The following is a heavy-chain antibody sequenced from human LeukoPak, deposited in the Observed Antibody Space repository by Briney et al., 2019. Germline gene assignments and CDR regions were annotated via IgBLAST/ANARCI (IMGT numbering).Heavy chain of an antibody. Sequence: GGSLRLSCYTSGFTFNNYPMSWVRQAPGKGLEWVSAISNDGGDTKYADSVKGRFTISRDSSRNTLYLQMRSLRVEDTAIYYCGRDWKLDYWGQGPLVTVSS. CDR1: GFTFNNYP. CDR2: ISNDGGDT. D-gene: IGHD1-1*01. J-gene: IGHJ4*02. CDR3: GRDWKLDY. V-gene: IGHV3-23*01.